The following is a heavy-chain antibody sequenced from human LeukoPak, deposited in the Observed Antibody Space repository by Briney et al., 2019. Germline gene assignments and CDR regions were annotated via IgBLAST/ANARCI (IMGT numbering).Heavy chain of an antibody. CDR2: INGGGSVT. CDR1: GFTFSTYW. V-gene: IGHV3-74*01. D-gene: IGHD1-14*01. J-gene: IGHJ4*02. CDR3: TSLAKPFDH. Sequence: GGSLRLSCAASGFTFSTYWMHWVRQAPGKGLVWVSGINGGGSVTNYADSVKGRFTISRDNAKNTVYLQMNSLKVEDTAVYYCTSLAKPFDHWGQGTLVTVSS.